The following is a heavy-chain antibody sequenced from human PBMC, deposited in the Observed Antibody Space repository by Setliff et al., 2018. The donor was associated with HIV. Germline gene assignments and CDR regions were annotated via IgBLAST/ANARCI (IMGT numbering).Heavy chain of an antibody. V-gene: IGHV1-69*05. D-gene: IGHD3-10*01. CDR2: IIPILGTA. CDR3: ARGAHPGSAEDYYYYYMDV. J-gene: IGHJ6*03. Sequence: SVKVSCKTSGYAFTSFQLHWVRQAPGQGLEWMVGIIPILGTANYAQKFQGRVTITTDESTSTAYMELSSLRSEDTAVYYCARGAHPGSAEDYYYYYMDVWGKGTTVTV. CDR1: GYAFTSFQ.